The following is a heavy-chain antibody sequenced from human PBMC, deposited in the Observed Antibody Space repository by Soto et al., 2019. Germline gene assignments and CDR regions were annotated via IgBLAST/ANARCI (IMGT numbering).Heavy chain of an antibody. CDR1: GGTCRDSS. V-gene: IGHV3-48*01. D-gene: IGHD6-6*01. CDR2: IGGTGRTI. CDR3: ASINVVAYFLDS. Sequence: GGLMSVWYRASGGTCRDSSGSRVRQAPGKGLEWVSYIGGTGRTIYYADSVKGRFTISRDNAKNSLYVQMNSLRAEDTSVYYCASINVVAYFLDSLGQRTMVPVSS. J-gene: IGHJ4*02.